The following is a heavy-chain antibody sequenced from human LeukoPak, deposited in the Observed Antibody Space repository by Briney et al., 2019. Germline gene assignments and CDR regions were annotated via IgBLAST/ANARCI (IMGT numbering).Heavy chain of an antibody. CDR3: ARDFSGWGAFDI. J-gene: IGHJ3*02. V-gene: IGHV3-48*04. Sequence: GGSLRLSCAASGFTFSSYSLNWVRQAPGKGLEWVSSISSSGSTIYYADSVKGRFTISRDNAKNSLYLQMNSLRAEDTAVYYCARDFSGWGAFDIWGQGTMVTVSS. CDR1: GFTFSSYS. CDR2: ISSSGSTI. D-gene: IGHD6-19*01.